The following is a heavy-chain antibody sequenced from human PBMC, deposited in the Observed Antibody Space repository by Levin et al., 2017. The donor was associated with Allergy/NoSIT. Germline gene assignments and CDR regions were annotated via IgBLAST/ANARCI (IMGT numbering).Heavy chain of an antibody. V-gene: IGHV3-11*01. J-gene: IGHJ6*02. Sequence: GGSLRLSCAASGFTFSDYYMSWIRQAPGKGLEWVSYISSSGSTIYYADSVKGRFTISRDNAKNSLYLQMNSLRAEDTAVYYCARGNQYDYVWGSYYYYGMDVWGQGTTVTVSS. CDR1: GFTFSDYY. CDR3: ARGNQYDYVWGSYYYYGMDV. D-gene: IGHD3-16*01. CDR2: ISSSGSTI.